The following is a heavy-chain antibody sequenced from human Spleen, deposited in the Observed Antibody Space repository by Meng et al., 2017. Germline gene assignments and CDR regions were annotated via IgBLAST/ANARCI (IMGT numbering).Heavy chain of an antibody. CDR2: INHSGST. D-gene: IGHD4-11*01. J-gene: IGHJ4*02. V-gene: IGHV4-34*01. Sequence: HVTLHHCGAVLLNPSETLSLTFVVSGGSFSAYYWSWIRQPPGKGLEWIGEINHSGSTNYNPSLESRATISVDTSQNNLSLKLSSVTAADSAVYYCARGPTTMAHDFDYWGQGTLVTVSS. CDR1: GGSFSAYY. CDR3: ARGPTTMAHDFDY.